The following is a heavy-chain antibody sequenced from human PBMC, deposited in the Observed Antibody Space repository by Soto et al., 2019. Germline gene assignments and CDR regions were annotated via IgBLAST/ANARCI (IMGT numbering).Heavy chain of an antibody. Sequence: QVQLQESGPGLVKPSGTLALTCAVSGGSISSNWWRWVRQPPGKGLEWIGEMYHSGSSNYNTALKNRVTMSIDKSKNQFSLELTSVAAADTAVYYCGKNDWFRFDPWGQGTLVTVSS. CDR1: GGSISSNW. V-gene: IGHV4-4*02. J-gene: IGHJ5*02. CDR2: MYHSGSS. CDR3: GKNDWFRFDP. D-gene: IGHD3-9*01.